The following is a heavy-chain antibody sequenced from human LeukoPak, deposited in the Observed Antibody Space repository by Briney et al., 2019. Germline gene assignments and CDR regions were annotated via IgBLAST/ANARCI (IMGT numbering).Heavy chain of an antibody. D-gene: IGHD3-10*01. Sequence: SVKVSCKASGGTFSSYAISWVRQAPGQGLEWMGGIIPIFGTANYAQKFQGRVTITADESTSTAYMELSSLRSEDTAVYYCARDDSYYGSGSSRPSDYYYGMDVWGQGTTVTVSS. CDR3: ARDDSYYGSGSSRPSDYYYGMDV. V-gene: IGHV1-69*13. CDR2: IIPIFGTA. CDR1: GGTFSSYA. J-gene: IGHJ6*02.